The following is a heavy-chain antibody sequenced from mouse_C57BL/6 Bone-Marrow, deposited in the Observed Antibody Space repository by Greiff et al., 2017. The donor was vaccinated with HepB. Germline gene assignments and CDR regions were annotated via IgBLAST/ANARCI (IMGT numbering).Heavy chain of an antibody. CDR1: GFTFSSYA. J-gene: IGHJ3*01. CDR3: ARDRGSSGPAWFAY. D-gene: IGHD3-2*02. V-gene: IGHV5-4*01. Sequence: EVKVVESGGGLVKPRGSLKLSCAASGFTFSSYAMSWVRQTPEKRLEWVATISDGGSYTYYPDNVKGRFTISRDNAKNNLYLQMSHLKSEDTAMYYCARDRGSSGPAWFAYWGQGTLVTVSA. CDR2: ISDGGSYT.